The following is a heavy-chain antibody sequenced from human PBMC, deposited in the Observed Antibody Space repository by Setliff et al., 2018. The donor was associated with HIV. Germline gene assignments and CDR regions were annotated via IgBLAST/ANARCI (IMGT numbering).Heavy chain of an antibody. CDR1: GFTVSTNY. CDR2: IYTGGST. CDR3: ARDIGGGDWYGNDAFDI. J-gene: IGHJ3*02. V-gene: IGHV3-66*02. D-gene: IGHD2-21*02. Sequence: PGGSLRLSCAASGFTVSTNYMSWVRQAPGKGLEWVSIIYTGGSTYYADSVKGRFTISRDNSKNTLYLQMNSLRAEDTAVYYCARDIGGGDWYGNDAFDIWGQGTRVTVSS.